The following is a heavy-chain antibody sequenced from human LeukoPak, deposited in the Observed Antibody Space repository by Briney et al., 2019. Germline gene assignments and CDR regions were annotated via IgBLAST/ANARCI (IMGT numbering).Heavy chain of an antibody. D-gene: IGHD6-19*01. V-gene: IGHV2-70*11. J-gene: IGHJ4*02. Sequence: SGPTLVNPTQTLTLTCTFSGFSLSTSGMCVSWIRQPPGKALEWLARIDWDDDKYYGTSLKTRLTISKDTSKNQVVLTMTNMDPVDTATYYCARIRNSGWYFDYWGQGTLVTVSS. CDR2: IDWDDDK. CDR1: GFSLSTSGMC. CDR3: ARIRNSGWYFDY.